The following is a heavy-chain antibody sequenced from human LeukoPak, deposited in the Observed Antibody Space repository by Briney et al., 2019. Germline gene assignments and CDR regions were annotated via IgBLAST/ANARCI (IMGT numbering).Heavy chain of an antibody. D-gene: IGHD3-22*01. CDR3: ARGGWNKFDY. CDR2: IFYSGTT. V-gene: IGHV4-59*01. CDR1: GGSFSGYY. Sequence: SETLSLTCAVYGGSFSGYYWSWIRQPPGKGLEWIGFIFYSGTTNYNPSLKSRVTISVDTSKNQFSLKLSSVTAADTAVYYCARGGWNKFDYWGQGTLVTVSS. J-gene: IGHJ4*02.